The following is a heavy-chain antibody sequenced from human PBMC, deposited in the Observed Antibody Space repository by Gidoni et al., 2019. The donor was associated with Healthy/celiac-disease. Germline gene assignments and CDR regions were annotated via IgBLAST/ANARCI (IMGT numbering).Heavy chain of an antibody. Sequence: EVQLVESGGGLVKPGGSLRLSCAASGFTFSSYSMNWVRQAPGKGLEWVSSISSSSSYIYYADSVKGRFTISRDNAKNSLYLQMNSLRAEDTAVYYCARGPAPRYYDSSGSGGMDVWGQGTTVTVSS. V-gene: IGHV3-21*01. CDR3: ARGPAPRYYDSSGSGGMDV. D-gene: IGHD3-22*01. CDR1: GFTFSSYS. J-gene: IGHJ6*02. CDR2: ISSSSSYI.